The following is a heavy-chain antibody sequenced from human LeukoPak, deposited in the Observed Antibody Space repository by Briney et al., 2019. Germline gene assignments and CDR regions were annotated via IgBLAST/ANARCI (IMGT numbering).Heavy chain of an antibody. CDR1: GFTFSGYS. D-gene: IGHD6-6*01. Sequence: PGGSLRFSCAASGFTFSGYSMNWVRQAPGKGLEWVSYISSSSSTIYYADSVKGRFTISRDNAKNSLYLQMNSLRAEDTAVYYCARSTHSSSSYYYYYYGMDVWGQGTTVTVSS. J-gene: IGHJ6*02. CDR3: ARSTHSSSSYYYYYYGMDV. CDR2: ISSSSSTI. V-gene: IGHV3-48*01.